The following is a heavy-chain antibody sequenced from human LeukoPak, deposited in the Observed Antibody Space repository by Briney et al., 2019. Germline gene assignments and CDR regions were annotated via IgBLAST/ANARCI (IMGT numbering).Heavy chain of an antibody. J-gene: IGHJ4*02. D-gene: IGHD1-26*01. CDR2: IIPIFGTA. V-gene: IGHV1-69*13. CDR1: GGTFSSYA. Sequence: SVKVSCKASGGTFSSYAISWVRQAPGQGLEWMGGIIPIFGTANYAQKFQGRVTITADESTSTAYMELSSLRYEDTAVYYCAREVVGATYYFDYWGQGTLVTVSS. CDR3: AREVVGATYYFDY.